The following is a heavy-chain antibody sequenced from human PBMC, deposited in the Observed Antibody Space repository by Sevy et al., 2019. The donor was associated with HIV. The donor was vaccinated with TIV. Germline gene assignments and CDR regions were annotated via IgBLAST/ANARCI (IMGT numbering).Heavy chain of an antibody. J-gene: IGHJ6*02. Sequence: SETLSLTCTVSGGSISSGDYYWSWIRQPPGKGLEWIGYIYYSGSTYYNPSLRSRVTLSVDTSKNQFSLNLSSVTAAGTAVYYCARGIYPEAFYYYYGMDVWGQGTTVTVSS. CDR2: IYYSGST. V-gene: IGHV4-30-4*01. CDR3: ARGIYPEAFYYYYGMDV. D-gene: IGHD3-3*01. CDR1: GGSISSGDYY.